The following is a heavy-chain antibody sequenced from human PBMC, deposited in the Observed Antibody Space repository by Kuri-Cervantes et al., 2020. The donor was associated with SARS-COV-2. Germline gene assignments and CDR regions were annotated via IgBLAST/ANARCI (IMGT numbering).Heavy chain of an antibody. J-gene: IGHJ4*02. CDR3: AKEPHSSGWPGEIDY. CDR1: GFTFSSYG. V-gene: IGHV3-30*18. D-gene: IGHD6-19*01. Sequence: GGSLRLSCAASGFTFSSYGMHWVRQAPGKGLEWVAVISYDGSNKYYADSVKGRFTISRDNSKNTVYLQMSSLRAEDTAVYYCAKEPHSSGWPGEIDYWGQGTLVTVSS. CDR2: ISYDGSNK.